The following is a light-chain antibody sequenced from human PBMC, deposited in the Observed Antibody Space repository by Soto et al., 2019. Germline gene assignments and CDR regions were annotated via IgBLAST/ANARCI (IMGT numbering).Light chain of an antibody. CDR1: QNINSW. Sequence: DIQMTQSPSTLSASVGDRVTITCRASQNINSWLAWYQQKPGTAPKLLIYKASNLESGVPSRFSGSGSGTEFTLTISSLQTDDFAVYYCQQYSTYFQTFGQGTEVEVK. J-gene: IGKJ1*01. CDR2: KAS. CDR3: QQYSTYFQT. V-gene: IGKV1-5*03.